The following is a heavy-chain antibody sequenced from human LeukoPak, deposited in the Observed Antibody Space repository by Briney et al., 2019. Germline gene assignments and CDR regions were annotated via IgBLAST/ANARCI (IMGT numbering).Heavy chain of an antibody. D-gene: IGHD3-16*01. CDR2: IHYSGST. CDR3: ARLGALHDAFDV. V-gene: IGHV4-59*12. Sequence: SKTLSLTCTVSGDSIRSYYWSWIRQPPGKGLEWIRNIHYSGSTKYNPSLKSRVTISVDTSKNQFSLRVTSLTAADTAVYYCARLGALHDAFDVWGQGTLVTVSS. J-gene: IGHJ3*01. CDR1: GDSIRSYY.